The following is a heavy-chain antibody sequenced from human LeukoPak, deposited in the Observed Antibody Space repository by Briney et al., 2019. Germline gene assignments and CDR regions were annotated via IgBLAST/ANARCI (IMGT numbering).Heavy chain of an antibody. CDR1: GFTFSSYG. D-gene: IGHD1-1*01. V-gene: IGHV3-30*03. CDR3: AGTEGDY. J-gene: IGHJ4*02. Sequence: GGSLRLSCAASGFTFSSYGMHWVRQAPGKGLEWVAVISYDGSNKYYADSMKGRFTISRDNSKNTLYLQMNSLRAEDTAVYYCAGTEGDYWGQGTLVTVSS. CDR2: ISYDGSNK.